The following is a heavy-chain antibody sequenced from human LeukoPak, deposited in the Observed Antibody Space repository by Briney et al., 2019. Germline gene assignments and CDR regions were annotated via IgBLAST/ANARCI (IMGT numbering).Heavy chain of an antibody. V-gene: IGHV3-13*01. Sequence: GGSLRLSCAASGFTFSSYDIHWVRQATGKGLEWVSGIGTAGEIYYPGSVKGRFTISRENAKNSLYLRMNSLRAGDTAVYYCARAAYSSTWYSRYFDLWGRGTLVTVSS. CDR2: IGTAGEI. CDR1: GFTFSSYD. D-gene: IGHD6-13*01. J-gene: IGHJ2*01. CDR3: ARAAYSSTWYSRYFDL.